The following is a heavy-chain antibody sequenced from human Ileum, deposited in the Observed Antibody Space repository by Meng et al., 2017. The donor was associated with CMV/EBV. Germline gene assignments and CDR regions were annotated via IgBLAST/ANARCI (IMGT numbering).Heavy chain of an antibody. CDR2: IVVGSGNT. CDR1: GFTFTSSA. J-gene: IGHJ4*02. V-gene: IGHV1-58*01. Sequence: SVKVSCKASGFTFTSSAVQWVRQARGQRLEWIGWIVVGSGNTNYAQKFQERVTITRDMSTSTAYMELSSLRSEDTAVYYCESRGYCSGGSCYSGPYWGQGTLVTVSS. CDR3: ESRGYCSGGSCYSGPY. D-gene: IGHD2-15*01.